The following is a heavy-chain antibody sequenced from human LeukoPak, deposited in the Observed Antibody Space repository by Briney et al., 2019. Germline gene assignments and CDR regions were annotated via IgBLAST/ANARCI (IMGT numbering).Heavy chain of an antibody. CDR3: AKDAPYVDMATMVKAYFFDY. Sequence: GGSLRLSCAASGFTFSNNAMSWVRQAPGKGLEWASAISGGGDSTSYADFVKGRFTISRDNSKNTLYLQMNSLRAEDTAIYYCAKDAPYVDMATMVKAYFFDYWGQGTLVTVSS. V-gene: IGHV3-23*01. CDR2: ISGGGDST. J-gene: IGHJ4*02. CDR1: GFTFSNNA. D-gene: IGHD5-24*01.